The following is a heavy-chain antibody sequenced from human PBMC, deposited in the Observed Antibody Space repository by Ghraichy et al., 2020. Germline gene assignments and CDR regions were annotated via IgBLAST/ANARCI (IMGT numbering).Heavy chain of an antibody. J-gene: IGHJ4*02. V-gene: IGHV4-4*07. CDR3: ARTLQAPGGYDWGLEF. CDR1: GVSVSNSF. Sequence: SETLSLTCSFSGVSVSNSFWAWIRQPAGKGLEWIGRMFTSGSSNCNPSLKSRVTMSLDTSKNQFSLKLTSVSAADTALYYCARTLQAPGGYDWGLEFWGQGALVTVSS. D-gene: IGHD5-12*01. CDR2: MFTSGSS.